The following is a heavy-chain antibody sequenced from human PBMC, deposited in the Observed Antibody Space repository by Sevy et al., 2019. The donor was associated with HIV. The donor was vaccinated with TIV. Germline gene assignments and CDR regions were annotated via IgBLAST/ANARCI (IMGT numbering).Heavy chain of an antibody. V-gene: IGHV3-30*02. Sequence: GGSLRLSCAASGFTPSTYGMHWVRQAPGKGLEWVAVIGYDGSNKYYADSVKGRFTISRDNSENTLYLQMNSLRAEDTAVYYCARDWVVVVAATPGYWGQGTLVTVSS. J-gene: IGHJ4*02. CDR3: ARDWVVVVAATPGY. CDR1: GFTPSTYG. CDR2: IGYDGSNK. D-gene: IGHD2-15*01.